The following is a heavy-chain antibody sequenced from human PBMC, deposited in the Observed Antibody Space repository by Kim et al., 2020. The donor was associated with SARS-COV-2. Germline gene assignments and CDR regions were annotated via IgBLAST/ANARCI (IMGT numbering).Heavy chain of an antibody. Sequence: GESLKISCQGFGYRFNLYWIAWVRQMPGKGLEWMGIIYPDDSEVRYSPSFQGQVTMSADKSIDTASLQWSTLKASDTAMYYCAKSVPVAGAGNYYYFYAMDVWGQGTTVSVSS. J-gene: IGHJ6*02. CDR2: IYPDDSEV. D-gene: IGHD6-19*01. CDR1: GYRFNLYW. CDR3: AKSVPVAGAGNYYYFYAMDV. V-gene: IGHV5-51*01.